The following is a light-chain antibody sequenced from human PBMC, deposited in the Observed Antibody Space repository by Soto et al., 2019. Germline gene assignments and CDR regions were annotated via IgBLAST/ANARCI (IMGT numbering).Light chain of an antibody. V-gene: IGKV1-39*01. J-gene: IGKJ1*01. CDR2: AAS. Sequence: DIQMTQSPSSLSASVGDRVTITCRSSQSISSYLNWYQQKPEKAPNLLIYAASSLQSGVPSRFSGSGSGTDFTLTISSLQPDDFATYYCQQSYSTLWTFGQGTKVAIK. CDR1: QSISSY. CDR3: QQSYSTLWT.